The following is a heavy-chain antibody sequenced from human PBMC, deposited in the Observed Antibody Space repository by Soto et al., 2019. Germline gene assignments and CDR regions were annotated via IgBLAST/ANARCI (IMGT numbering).Heavy chain of an antibody. D-gene: IGHD1-1*01. CDR3: ARHTIGYNWNLFDY. J-gene: IGHJ4*02. CDR1: GGSISSYY. V-gene: IGHV4-59*01. Sequence: QVQLQESGPGLVKPSETLSLTCTVSGGSISSYYWSWIRQPPGKGLEWIGYIYYSGSTNYNPSLKSRVTISVDTSKNQFSLKLSSVTAADTAVYYCARHTIGYNWNLFDYWGQGTLVTVSS. CDR2: IYYSGST.